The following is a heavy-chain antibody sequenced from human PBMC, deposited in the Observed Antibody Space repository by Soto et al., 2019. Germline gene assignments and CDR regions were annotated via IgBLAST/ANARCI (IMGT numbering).Heavy chain of an antibody. Sequence: SETLSLTCTVSGGSISSSSYYWGWIRQPPGKGLEWIGSIYYGGISYYNPSLKSRVTISVDTSKNQFSLKLSSVTAADTAVYYCARLMYSSSSVHYYYYYMDVWGKGTTVTVSS. J-gene: IGHJ6*03. CDR1: GGSISSSSYY. CDR3: ARLMYSSSSVHYYYYYMDV. CDR2: IYYGGIS. D-gene: IGHD6-6*01. V-gene: IGHV4-39*01.